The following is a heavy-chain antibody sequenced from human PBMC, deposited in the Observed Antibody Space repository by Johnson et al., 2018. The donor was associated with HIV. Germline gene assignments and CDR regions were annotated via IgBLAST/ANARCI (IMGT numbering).Heavy chain of an antibody. CDR2: IKSKTDGGTT. V-gene: IGHV3-15*01. CDR1: GFTFSNAW. J-gene: IGHJ3*02. CDR3: STDRYSGYVGI. Sequence: VQLVESGGGLVQPGGSLRLSCAASGFTFSNAWMSWVRQAPGKGLEWVGRIKSKTDGGTTDYVAPVKGRFTISRDDSKNTIYLQMNSLKTKDTAVYYCSTDRYSGYVGIWGQGTMVTVSS. D-gene: IGHD5-12*01.